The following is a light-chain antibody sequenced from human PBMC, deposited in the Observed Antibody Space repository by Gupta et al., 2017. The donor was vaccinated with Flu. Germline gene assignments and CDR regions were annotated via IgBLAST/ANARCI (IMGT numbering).Light chain of an antibody. CDR3: RQAIRFPIT. V-gene: IGKV2-28*01. Sequence: VTPGEPASISSTFSKRLLSGNEYNYLVWYLQKPGGSPKVLIYLGSNRASGVPDRFSGSGSGTXLTLTIXSLQAEDVGAYYCRQAIRFPITFGXGTKVEIK. CDR1: KRLLSGNEYNY. J-gene: IGKJ4*01. CDR2: LGS.